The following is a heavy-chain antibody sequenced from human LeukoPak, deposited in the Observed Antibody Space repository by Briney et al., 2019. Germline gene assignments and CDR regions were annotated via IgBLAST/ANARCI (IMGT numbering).Heavy chain of an antibody. Sequence: GTSLRLSCAASGFIFNTYAFHWVRQAPGKGLEWVAVISYDGNKKDYADSVKGRFTVSRDGSKNTLYLQMNSLRVEDTATYYCAKDLIRDVWFGESWGQGTLVTVSS. CDR1: GFIFNTYA. J-gene: IGHJ5*02. D-gene: IGHD3-10*01. V-gene: IGHV3-30*04. CDR3: AKDLIRDVWFGES. CDR2: ISYDGNKK.